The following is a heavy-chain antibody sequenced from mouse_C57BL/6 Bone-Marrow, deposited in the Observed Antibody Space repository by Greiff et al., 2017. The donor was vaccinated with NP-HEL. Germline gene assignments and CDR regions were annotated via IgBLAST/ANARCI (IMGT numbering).Heavy chain of an antibody. J-gene: IGHJ3*01. V-gene: IGHV5-6*01. D-gene: IGHD3-1*01. CDR3: ARHSG. Sequence: EVQVVESGGDLVKPGGSLKLSCAASGFTFSSYGMSWVRQTPDKRLEWVATISSGGSYTYYPDSVKGRFTISRDNAKNTRYLQMSSLKSEDTAMYYCARHSGGGKGTLVTVAA. CDR2: ISSGGSYT. CDR1: GFTFSSYG.